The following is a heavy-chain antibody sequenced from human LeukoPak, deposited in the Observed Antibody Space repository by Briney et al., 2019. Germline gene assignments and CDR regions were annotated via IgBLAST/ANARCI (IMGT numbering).Heavy chain of an antibody. J-gene: IGHJ4*02. CDR3: AKTAGYDILTAFSLTYYFDY. CDR2: ISGSGGST. D-gene: IGHD3-9*01. V-gene: IGHV3-23*01. Sequence: GGSLRLSCAASGFTFSNYAMSWVRQAPGKGLEWVSSISGSGGSTYYADSVKGRFTISRDNSKNTLYLQMNSLRAEDTAVYYCAKTAGYDILTAFSLTYYFDYWGQGTLVTVSS. CDR1: GFTFSNYA.